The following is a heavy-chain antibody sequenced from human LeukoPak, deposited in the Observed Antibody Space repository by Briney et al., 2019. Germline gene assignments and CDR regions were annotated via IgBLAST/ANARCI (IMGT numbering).Heavy chain of an antibody. CDR3: ARGTPMVRGVIILRYFDI. CDR2: IYYSGST. J-gene: IGHJ3*02. Sequence: SETLSLTCTVSGGSISSGGYYWSWIRQHPGKGLEWIGYIYYSGSTNYNPSLKSRVTISVDTSKNQFSLKLSSVTAADTAVYYCARGTPMVRGVIILRYFDIWGQGTMVTVSS. V-gene: IGHV4-31*03. CDR1: GGSISSGGYY. D-gene: IGHD3-10*01.